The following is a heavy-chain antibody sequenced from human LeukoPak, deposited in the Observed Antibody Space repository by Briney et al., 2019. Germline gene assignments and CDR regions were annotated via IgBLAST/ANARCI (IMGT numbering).Heavy chain of an antibody. CDR3: ALDTYYYDSRRPDAFDI. CDR2: IFYSGST. J-gene: IGHJ3*02. Sequence: SEPLSLTCTVSGGSISTSNYYWGWIRQPPGKGLEWIGNIFYSGSTYYSPSLKSRVTISLDTSRNQFSLKLNSVTAADTAVYYCALDTYYYDSRRPDAFDIWGQGTMVTVSS. V-gene: IGHV4-39*07. CDR1: GGSISTSNYY. D-gene: IGHD3-22*01.